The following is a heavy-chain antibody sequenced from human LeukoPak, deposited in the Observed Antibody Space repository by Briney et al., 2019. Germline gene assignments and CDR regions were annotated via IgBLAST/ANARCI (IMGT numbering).Heavy chain of an antibody. Sequence: GGSLRLSCAASGFTFNNYAMHWVRQAPGKGLEWVAVISYDGSNKYYADSVKGRFTISRDNSKNTLYLQMNSLRAEDTAVYYCARDPSADAAIDYWGQGTLVTVSS. CDR2: ISYDGSNK. CDR3: ARDPSADAAIDY. V-gene: IGHV3-30-3*01. CDR1: GFTFNNYA. J-gene: IGHJ4*02.